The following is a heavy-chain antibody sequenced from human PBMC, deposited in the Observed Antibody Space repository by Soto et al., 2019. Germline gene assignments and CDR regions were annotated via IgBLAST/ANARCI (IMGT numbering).Heavy chain of an antibody. V-gene: IGHV3-21*01. J-gene: IGHJ4*02. CDR2: ISKSDYT. CDR1: GFAFNNYG. CDR3: AREDSIIIPAVSDF. Sequence: GGALRLSCTVSGFAFNNYGINWVRQAPGKGLEWVSSISKSDYTYYSDSVKGRFTISRDNAKNSVSLQMNTLRVEDTAVYYCAREDSIIIPAVSDFWGKGTLVTVSS. D-gene: IGHD2-2*01.